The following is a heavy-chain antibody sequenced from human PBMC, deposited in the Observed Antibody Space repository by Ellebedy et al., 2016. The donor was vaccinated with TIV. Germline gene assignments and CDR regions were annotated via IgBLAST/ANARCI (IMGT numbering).Heavy chain of an antibody. CDR3: ARFVDGDYEDY. CDR2: ISGYNGNT. CDR1: GYTFTNYG. J-gene: IGHJ4*02. V-gene: IGHV1-18*04. D-gene: IGHD4-17*01. Sequence: AASAKVSCKASGYTFTNYGISWVRQAPGQGLEWMGWISGYNGNTYSAQKLQGRVTITTDTSTSTAYMELRSLRSDDTAVYYCARFVDGDYEDYWGQGALVTVSS.